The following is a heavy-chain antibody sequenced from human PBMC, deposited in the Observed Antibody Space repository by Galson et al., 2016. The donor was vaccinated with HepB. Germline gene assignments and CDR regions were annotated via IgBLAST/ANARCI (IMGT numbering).Heavy chain of an antibody. J-gene: IGHJ6*04. Sequence: SCKASGYIFLGYYLHWVRQAPGQGLEWMGWINPNSGGTNYAQKFQGRVTLTSDTSIKTAYMELRRLTSDDTAVYFCARDTYATTPYMDVWGKGTKITVSS. CDR3: ARDTYATTPYMDV. CDR1: GYIFLGYY. D-gene: IGHD2-2*01. V-gene: IGHV1-2*02. CDR2: INPNSGGT.